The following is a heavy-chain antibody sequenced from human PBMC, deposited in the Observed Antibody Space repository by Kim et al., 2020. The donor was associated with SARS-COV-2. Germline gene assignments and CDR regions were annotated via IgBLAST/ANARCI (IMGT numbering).Heavy chain of an antibody. CDR2: IKQDGSEK. Sequence: GGSLRLSCAASGFTFSSYWMSWVRQAPGKGLEWVANIKQDGSEKYYVDSVKGRFTISRDNAKNSLYLQMNSLRAEDTAVYYCARDHVWSGYRLLGYYYGMDVWGQGTTVTVSS. CDR1: GFTFSSYW. V-gene: IGHV3-7*03. D-gene: IGHD3-3*02. CDR3: ARDHVWSGYRLLGYYYGMDV. J-gene: IGHJ6*02.